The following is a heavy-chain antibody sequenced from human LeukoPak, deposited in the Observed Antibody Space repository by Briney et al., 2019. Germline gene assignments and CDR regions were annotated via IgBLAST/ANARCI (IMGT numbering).Heavy chain of an antibody. D-gene: IGHD5-24*01. CDR2: ISSSSSTI. CDR3: ARDRMGFYYYYMDV. J-gene: IGHJ6*03. CDR1: GFTFSSYS. Sequence: GGSLRLFCAASGFTFSSYSMNWVRQAPGKGLEWVSYISSSSSTIYYADSVKGRFTISRDNAKNSLYLQMNSLRAEDTAVYYCARDRMGFYYYYMDVWGKGTTVTVSS. V-gene: IGHV3-48*04.